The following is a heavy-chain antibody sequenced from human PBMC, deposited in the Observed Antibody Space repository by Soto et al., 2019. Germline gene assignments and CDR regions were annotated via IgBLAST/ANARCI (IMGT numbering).Heavy chain of an antibody. Sequence: SETLSLTCTVSGGSISSSNYYWGWIRQPPGKGLEWIGSNYYSGSTYCNPPPKSRVTISVDTSKNQFSLKLNSVIAADTAVYYCARHSASSWSYYYYMDVWGKGTTVTVSS. J-gene: IGHJ6*03. D-gene: IGHD3-3*01. V-gene: IGHV4-39*01. CDR3: ARHSASSWSYYYYMDV. CDR1: GGSISSSNYY. CDR2: NYYSGST.